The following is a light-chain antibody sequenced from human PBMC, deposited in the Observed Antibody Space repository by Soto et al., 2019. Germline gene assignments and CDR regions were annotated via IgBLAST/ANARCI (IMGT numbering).Light chain of an antibody. Sequence: QSVLTQPASVSGSPGQSITISCTGNSSDVGGYNYVSWYQQHPGKAPKLMIYDVSNRPSGVSNRFSGSKSGNTAFLIISGLQAVYEADYYCSAYTSSSTRVFGTGTNVTVL. CDR3: SAYTSSSTRV. J-gene: IGLJ1*01. CDR2: DVS. V-gene: IGLV2-14*01. CDR1: SSDVGGYNY.